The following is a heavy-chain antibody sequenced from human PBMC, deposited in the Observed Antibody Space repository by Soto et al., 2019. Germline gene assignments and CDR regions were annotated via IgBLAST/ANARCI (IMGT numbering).Heavy chain of an antibody. CDR1: GFTFSSYG. CDR2: ISYDGSNK. Sequence: QVPLVESGGGVVQPGRSLRLSCAASGFTFSSYGMHWVRQAPGKGLEWVAVISYDGSNKYYADSVKGRFTISRDNSKNTLYLQMNSLRAEDTAVYYCAKDRGIAVAGNNYYYYGMDVWGQGTTVTVSS. J-gene: IGHJ6*02. CDR3: AKDRGIAVAGNNYYYYGMDV. V-gene: IGHV3-30*18. D-gene: IGHD6-19*01.